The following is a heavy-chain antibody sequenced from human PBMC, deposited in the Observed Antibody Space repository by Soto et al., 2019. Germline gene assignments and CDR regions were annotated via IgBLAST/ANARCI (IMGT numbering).Heavy chain of an antibody. D-gene: IGHD4-17*01. CDR3: AKDSTVTTSLYLYYYGFDV. CDR2: VSGRGGST. J-gene: IGHJ6*02. V-gene: IGHV3-23*01. Sequence: VQLLESGGGLVQPGGSLRLACTASGFTFNHYAMSWVRQAPGKGLECGSAVSGRGGSTKYADTVKGRFIISRDNSNSTLYLQMDSLRGEDTAVYYCAKDSTVTTSLYLYYYGFDVWGQGTTVTVSS. CDR1: GFTFNHYA.